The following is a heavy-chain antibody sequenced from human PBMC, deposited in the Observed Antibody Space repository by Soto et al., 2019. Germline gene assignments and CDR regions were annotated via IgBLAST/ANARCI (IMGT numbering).Heavy chain of an antibody. D-gene: IGHD3-10*01. V-gene: IGHV4-31*03. Sequence: SETLSLTCTVSGVSISSGGYYWSWIRQHPGKGLEWIGYIYYSGSTYYNPSLKSRVTISVDTSKNQFSLKLSSVTAADTAVYYCARYYYGSGSPFYYYGMDVWGQATTVTVS. J-gene: IGHJ6*02. CDR1: GVSISSGGYY. CDR3: ARYYYGSGSPFYYYGMDV. CDR2: IYYSGST.